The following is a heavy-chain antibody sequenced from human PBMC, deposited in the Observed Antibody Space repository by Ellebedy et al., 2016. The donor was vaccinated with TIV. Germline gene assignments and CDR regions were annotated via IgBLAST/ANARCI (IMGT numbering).Heavy chain of an antibody. V-gene: IGHV3-23*01. Sequence: GESLKISXAASGFTFSSYAMSWVRQAPGKGLEWVSAISGSGGSTYYADSVKGRFTISRDNSKNTLYLQMNSLRAEDTAVYYCAKNSGYSYGTDYYYYGMDVWGQGTTVTVSS. CDR3: AKNSGYSYGTDYYYYGMDV. D-gene: IGHD5-18*01. CDR1: GFTFSSYA. CDR2: ISGSGGST. J-gene: IGHJ6*02.